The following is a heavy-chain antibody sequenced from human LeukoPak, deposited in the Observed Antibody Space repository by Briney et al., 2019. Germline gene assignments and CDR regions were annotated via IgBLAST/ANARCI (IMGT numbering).Heavy chain of an antibody. J-gene: IGHJ3*02. CDR3: ARDFDALDT. Sequence: GGSLRLSCAASGFTFSSYAMSWVRQAPGKGLEWVSAISGSGGSTYYTDSVKGRFTISRDNSKNTLYLQMNSLRAEDTAVYFCARDFDALDTWGQGTMVTVSS. CDR2: ISGSGGST. V-gene: IGHV3-23*01. CDR1: GFTFSSYA.